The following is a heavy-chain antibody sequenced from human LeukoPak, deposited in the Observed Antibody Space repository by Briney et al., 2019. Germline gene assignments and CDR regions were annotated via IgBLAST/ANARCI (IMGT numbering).Heavy chain of an antibody. CDR2: INHSGST. CDR1: GGSFSGYY. J-gene: IGHJ4*02. Sequence: SSETLSLTCAVYGGSFSGYYWSWIRQPPGKGLEWIGEINHSGSTNYNPSLKSRVTISVDTSKNQFSLKLSSVTAADTAVYYCARPYGSGSYYFDYWGQGTLVTVSS. V-gene: IGHV4-34*01. D-gene: IGHD3-10*01. CDR3: ARPYGSGSYYFDY.